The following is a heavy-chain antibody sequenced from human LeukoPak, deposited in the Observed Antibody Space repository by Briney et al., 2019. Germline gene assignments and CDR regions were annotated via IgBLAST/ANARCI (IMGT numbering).Heavy chain of an antibody. CDR1: GFTFSSYA. D-gene: IGHD3-22*01. CDR2: ISYDGSNK. J-gene: IGHJ4*02. V-gene: IGHV3-30-3*01. CDR3: ARDPEGHYYDSSGYYPDY. Sequence: PGGSLRLSCAASGFTFSSYAMHWFRQAPGKGLEWVAVISYDGSNKYYADSVKGRFTISRDNSKNTLYLQMNSLRAEDTAVYYCARDPEGHYYDSSGYYPDYWGQGTLVTVSS.